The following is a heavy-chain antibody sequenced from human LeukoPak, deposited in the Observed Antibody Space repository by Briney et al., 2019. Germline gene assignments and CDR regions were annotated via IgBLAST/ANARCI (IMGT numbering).Heavy chain of an antibody. CDR3: TRDRRDGYNYVDY. D-gene: IGHD5-24*01. CDR1: GGSISPYY. Sequence: PSETLSLTCTVSGGSISPYYWSWIRQPPGKGLEWIGFISFSGSTDYNPSLNGRVTISVDTSKNQFSLKLNSVTAADTAVYYCTRDRRDGYNYVDYWGQGTLVTVSS. CDR2: ISFSGST. J-gene: IGHJ4*02. V-gene: IGHV4-59*01.